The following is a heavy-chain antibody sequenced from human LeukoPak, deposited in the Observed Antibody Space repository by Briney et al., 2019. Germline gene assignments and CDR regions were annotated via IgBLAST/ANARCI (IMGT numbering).Heavy chain of an antibody. Sequence: GGSLRLSCSASGFAFSGYAMHWVRQAPGKGLQYVSAISPTGGSTYYADAVKGRFSISRDNSKNTLYLQMSSLGPEDTAVYYCVPKGTEGYWGQGTLVTVSS. V-gene: IGHV3-64D*06. CDR2: ISPTGGST. J-gene: IGHJ4*02. CDR1: GFAFSGYA. CDR3: VPKGTEGY.